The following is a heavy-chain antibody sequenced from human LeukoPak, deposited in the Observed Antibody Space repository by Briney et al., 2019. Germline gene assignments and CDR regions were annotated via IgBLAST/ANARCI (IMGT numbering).Heavy chain of an antibody. J-gene: IGHJ4*02. V-gene: IGHV4-39*01. CDR3: VRQSGFSMIVVVFDY. Sequence: SETLSLTCTVSGGSINNYYWNWIRQPPGKGLEWVGTIYYSGSTNYNPSLKSRLTISVDTSKNQFSLRLSSVTAADSAVYYCVRQSGFSMIVVVFDYWGQGTLVTVSS. D-gene: IGHD3-22*01. CDR2: IYYSGST. CDR1: GGSINNYY.